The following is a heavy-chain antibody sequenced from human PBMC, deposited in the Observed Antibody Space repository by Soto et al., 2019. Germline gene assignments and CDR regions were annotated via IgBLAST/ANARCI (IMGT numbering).Heavy chain of an antibody. D-gene: IGHD3-16*01. CDR3: AGGGTPIDY. Sequence: SETLSLTCAVSGDSFSTISWWSWVRQSPGKGLEYIGEISHNGHTQYHPSLQSRVTISKDESKSQFSLNLTSVTAADTAVYYCAGGGTPIDYWGQGTLVTVSS. CDR1: GDSFSTISW. J-gene: IGHJ4*02. V-gene: IGHV4-4*02. CDR2: ISHNGHT.